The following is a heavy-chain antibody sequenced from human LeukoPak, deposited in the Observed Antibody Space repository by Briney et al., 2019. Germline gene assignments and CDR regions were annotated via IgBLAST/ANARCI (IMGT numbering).Heavy chain of an antibody. D-gene: IGHD4-23*01. CDR1: GGSISSGGYY. J-gene: IGHJ2*01. V-gene: IGHV4-31*03. CDR3: ARDRYTVVSWYFDL. Sequence: SQTLSLTCTVSGGSISSGGYYWSWIRQHPGKGLEWIGYIYYSGSTYYNPSLKSRVTISVDTSKNQFSLKLSSVTAADTAVYYCARDRYTVVSWYFDLWGRDTLVTVSS. CDR2: IYYSGST.